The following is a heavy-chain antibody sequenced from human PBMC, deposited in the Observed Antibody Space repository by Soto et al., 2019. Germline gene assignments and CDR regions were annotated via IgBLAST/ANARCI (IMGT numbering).Heavy chain of an antibody. D-gene: IGHD2-2*02. CDR1: GYSFTNYW. J-gene: IGHJ4*02. CDR3: ARQGYCSNTACYTVDY. V-gene: IGHV5-51*01. CDR2: IYPGDSNT. Sequence: PGESLKISCMGSGYSFTNYWIGWVRQMPGKGLEWMGIIYPGDSNTRYSPSFQGQVTISADKSISTAYLQWSSLKASDTAMYSCARQGYCSNTACYTVDYWGQGTLVTVSS.